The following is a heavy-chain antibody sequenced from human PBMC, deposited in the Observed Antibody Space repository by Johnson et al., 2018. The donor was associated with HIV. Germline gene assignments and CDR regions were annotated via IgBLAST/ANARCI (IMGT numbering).Heavy chain of an antibody. D-gene: IGHD1-1*01. Sequence: EVQLVESGGGLIQPGGSLRLSCAASGFMVSSHYMSWVRQAPGKGLEWVSVISGSGGSTYYADSVKGRFTISRDNSKSTVYLQMNSLRAEDTAVYYCAHRPSVGYRLGAFDIWGQGTMVTVSS. V-gene: IGHV3-23*04. CDR2: ISGSGGST. CDR3: AHRPSVGYRLGAFDI. J-gene: IGHJ3*02. CDR1: GFMVSSHY.